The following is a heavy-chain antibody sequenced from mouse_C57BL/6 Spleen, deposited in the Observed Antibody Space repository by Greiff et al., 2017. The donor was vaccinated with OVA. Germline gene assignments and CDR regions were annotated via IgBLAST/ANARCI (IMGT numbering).Heavy chain of an antibody. Sequence: VQLQQSGPELVKPGASVKLSCKASGYTFTSYDINWVKQRPGQGLEWIGWIYPRDGSTTYNEKFKGKATLTVYTSSSTAYMELHSLTSEDSAVYFCARKRTAHDAMDYWGQGTSVTVSS. CDR2: IYPRDGST. CDR1: GYTFTSYD. D-gene: IGHD3-2*02. J-gene: IGHJ4*01. V-gene: IGHV1-85*01. CDR3: ARKRTAHDAMDY.